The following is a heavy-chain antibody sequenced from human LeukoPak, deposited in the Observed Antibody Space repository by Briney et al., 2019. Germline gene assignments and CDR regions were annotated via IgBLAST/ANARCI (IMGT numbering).Heavy chain of an antibody. J-gene: IGHJ3*02. Sequence: PGGSLRLSCAASGFNFNSYAVHWVRQAPGKGLEWVAFISYDGSKTYHADSVKGRFTISRDTSKTTLYLQMNSLRAEDTGGYYCATELRILSWGVDAFDIWGQGTMVTVCS. CDR2: ISYDGSKT. D-gene: IGHD3-10*01. CDR3: ATELRILSWGVDAFDI. CDR1: GFNFNSYA. V-gene: IGHV3-30*04.